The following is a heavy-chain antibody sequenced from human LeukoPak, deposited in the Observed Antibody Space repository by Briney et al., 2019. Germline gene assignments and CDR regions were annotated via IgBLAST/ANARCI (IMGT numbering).Heavy chain of an antibody. V-gene: IGHV1-2*02. CDR1: GYTFTGYY. CDR3: AREQPITYYYGSGSHKSDY. Sequence: EASVKVSCKASGYTFTGYYMHWVRQAPGQGLEWMGWINPNSGGTNYAQKFQGRVTMTRDTSISTAYMELSRLRSDDTAVYYCAREQPITYYYGSGSHKSDYWGQGTLVTVSS. J-gene: IGHJ4*02. D-gene: IGHD3-10*01. CDR2: INPNSGGT.